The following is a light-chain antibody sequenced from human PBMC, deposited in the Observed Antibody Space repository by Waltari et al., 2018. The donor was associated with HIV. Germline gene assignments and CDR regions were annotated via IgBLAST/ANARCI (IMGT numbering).Light chain of an antibody. Sequence: EIVMTQSPATLSVSPGDRATLPCRASHSVSSNLAWYQQRPGQAPRLLIFGASTRATGIPARFSGSGSGTEFSLTISSLQSEDFAVYYCQQYNSWPPAWTFGQGTNVEIK. V-gene: IGKV3-15*01. CDR2: GAS. CDR1: HSVSSN. CDR3: QQYNSWPPAWT. J-gene: IGKJ1*01.